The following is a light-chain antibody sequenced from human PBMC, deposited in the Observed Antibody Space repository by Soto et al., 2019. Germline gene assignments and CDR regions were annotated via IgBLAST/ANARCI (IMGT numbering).Light chain of an antibody. J-gene: IGLJ2*01. CDR2: DVS. CDR1: SSDVGGYNY. V-gene: IGLV2-14*01. CDR3: SSYTISSTVV. Sequence: QSALTQPASVSGSPGQSITISCTGTSSDVGGYNYVSWYQQHPGKAPKLMIYDVSNRPSGVSNRFSGSKSGNTASLTISWLQAEDEADYYCSSYTISSTVVFGGGTKLTVL.